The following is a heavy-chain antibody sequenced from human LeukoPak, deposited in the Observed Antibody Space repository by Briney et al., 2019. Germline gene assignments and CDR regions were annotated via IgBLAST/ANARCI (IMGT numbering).Heavy chain of an antibody. CDR3: ARGSAPSIVATISPDDAFDI. D-gene: IGHD5-12*01. CDR1: GFTFSSCA. V-gene: IGHV3-30*04. Sequence: GRSLRLSCAASGFTFSSCAMHWVRQAPGKGLGWVAVISYDGSNKYYADSVKGRFTISRDNSKNTLYLQMNSLRAEDTAVYYCARGSAPSIVATISPDDAFDIWGQGTMVTVSS. CDR2: ISYDGSNK. J-gene: IGHJ3*02.